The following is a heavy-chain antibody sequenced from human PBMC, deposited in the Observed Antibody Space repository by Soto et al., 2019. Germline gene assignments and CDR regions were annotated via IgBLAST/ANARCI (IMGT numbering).Heavy chain of an antibody. Sequence: QVQLVQSGAAVKKPGVSVKVCCKASGYTFTGYYMLLVRQAPGQGLAWMGWINPNSGGTNHAQKSQGWVTMTRDTSISSAYMELSRRRSDDTAVYYCTGDLYSSGSYPSGWFDPWGQGNGFTVAA. CDR3: TGDLYSSGSYPSGWFDP. J-gene: IGHJ5*02. CDR1: GYTFTGYY. V-gene: IGHV1-2*04. D-gene: IGHD1-26*01. CDR2: INPNSGGT.